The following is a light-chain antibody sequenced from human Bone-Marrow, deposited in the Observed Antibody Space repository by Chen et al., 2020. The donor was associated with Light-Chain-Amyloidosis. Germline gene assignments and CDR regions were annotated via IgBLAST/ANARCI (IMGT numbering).Light chain of an antibody. J-gene: IGLJ3*02. CDR2: DDS. CDR3: QVWDRSSDRPV. CDR1: NIGSTS. Sequence: SYVLTQPSSVSVAPGQTATIAWGGNNIGSTSVYWYQQTPGQAPLLVVYDDSDRPSGIPERLSGSNSGNTATLTISRVEAGDEADYYCQVWDRSSDRPVFGGGTKLTVL. V-gene: IGLV3-21*02.